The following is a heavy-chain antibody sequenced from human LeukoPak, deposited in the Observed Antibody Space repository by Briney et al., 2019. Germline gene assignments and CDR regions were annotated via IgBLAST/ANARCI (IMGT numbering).Heavy chain of an antibody. Sequence: PSETLSLTCTVSGGSISSGSYYWSWIGQPAGKGLEWIGRIYTSGSTNYNPSLKSRVTISVDTSKNQFSLKLSSVTAADTAVYYCARETVEADFWSGYFPDDYWGQGTLVTVSS. V-gene: IGHV4-61*02. J-gene: IGHJ4*02. CDR3: ARETVEADFWSGYFPDDY. D-gene: IGHD3-3*01. CDR1: GGSISSGSYY. CDR2: IYTSGST.